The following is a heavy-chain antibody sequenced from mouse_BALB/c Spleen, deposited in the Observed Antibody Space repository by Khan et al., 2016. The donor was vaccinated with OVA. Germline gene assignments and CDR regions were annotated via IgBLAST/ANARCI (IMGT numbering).Heavy chain of an antibody. D-gene: IGHD1-2*01. J-gene: IGHJ3*01. CDR2: ISSGGSYT. V-gene: IGHV5-6*01. CDR3: TRHRFTTAAAWFAY. Sequence: EVELVESGGDLVKPGGTLKLSCAASGFTFNSYVMSWVRQTPDKRLEWVAAISSGGSYTNYPDSVKGRFTPSRENAKNTLYLQMRMLKSGDTAMYYCTRHRFTTAAAWFAYWGQGTLGTVSA. CDR1: GFTFNSYV.